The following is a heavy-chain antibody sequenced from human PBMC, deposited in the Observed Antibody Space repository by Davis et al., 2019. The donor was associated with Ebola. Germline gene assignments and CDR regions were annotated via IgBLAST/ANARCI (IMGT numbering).Heavy chain of an antibody. J-gene: IGHJ6*02. CDR3: AREYSSSALLYYYYGMDV. D-gene: IGHD6-6*01. V-gene: IGHV3-30-3*01. CDR2: ISYDGSNK. Sequence: GGSLRLSCAASGFTFSSYAMHWVRQAPGKGLEWVAVISYDGSNKYYADSVKGRFTISRDNSKNTLYLQMNSLRAEDTAVYYCAREYSSSALLYYYYGMDVWGQGTTVTVSS. CDR1: GFTFSSYA.